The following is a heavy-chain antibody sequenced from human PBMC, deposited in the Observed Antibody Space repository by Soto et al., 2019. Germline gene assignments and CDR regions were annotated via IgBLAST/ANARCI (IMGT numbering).Heavy chain of an antibody. J-gene: IGHJ4*02. V-gene: IGHV3-30*18. Sequence: QVQLVESGGGVVQAGRSLRLSCAASGFAFSSYGIHWVRQAPGKGLEWVVGISYDGSNEHYTDSVKGRFTISRDNSKNTLYLQMNSLRAEDTAVYYCAKDTYFYDTSGYYIFDYWGQGTLVTVSS. CDR3: AKDTYFYDTSGYYIFDY. CDR1: GFAFSSYG. D-gene: IGHD3-22*01. CDR2: ISYDGSNE.